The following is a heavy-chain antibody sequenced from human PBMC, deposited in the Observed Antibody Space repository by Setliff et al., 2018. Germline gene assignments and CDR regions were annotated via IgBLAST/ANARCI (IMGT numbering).Heavy chain of an antibody. V-gene: IGHV4-61*01. CDR1: GGSISSSSYY. Sequence: SETLSLTCTVSGGSISSSSYYWGWIRQPPGKGLEWIGYIYYSGSTNYNPSLQSRVTISVDTSKNQFSLKLSSVTAADTAVYYCARDHVYGSQYYYYYYGMDVWGQGTTVTVSS. CDR2: IYYSGST. J-gene: IGHJ6*02. D-gene: IGHD3-10*01. CDR3: ARDHVYGSQYYYYYYGMDV.